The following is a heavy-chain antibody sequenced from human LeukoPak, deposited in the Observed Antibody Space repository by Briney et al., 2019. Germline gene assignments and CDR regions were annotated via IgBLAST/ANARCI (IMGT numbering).Heavy chain of an antibody. CDR1: GLTFSAYG. V-gene: IGHV3-33*01. CDR2: IWSDGTNK. J-gene: IGHJ3*02. D-gene: IGHD6-13*01. Sequence: PGGSLRLSCAASGLTFSAYGMRWVRQAPGKGLEWVAVIWSDGTNKYYAESVRGRFTISRDNSRNTLYLQMNTLIIEDTAVYYCASAAGAFDNWGQGTMITVSS. CDR3: ASAAGAFDN.